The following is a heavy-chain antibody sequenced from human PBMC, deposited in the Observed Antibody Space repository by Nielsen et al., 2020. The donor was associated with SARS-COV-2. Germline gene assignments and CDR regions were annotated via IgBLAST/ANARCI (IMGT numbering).Heavy chain of an antibody. CDR3: AKSDYGMDV. CDR1: GFTFSSYW. V-gene: IGHV3-9*01. J-gene: IGHJ6*02. CDR2: ISWNSGSI. Sequence: SLKISCAASGFTFSSYWMSWVRQAPGKGLEWVSGISWNSGSIGYADSVKGRFTISRDNAKNSLYLQMNSLRAEDTALYYCAKSDYGMDVWGQGTTVTVSS.